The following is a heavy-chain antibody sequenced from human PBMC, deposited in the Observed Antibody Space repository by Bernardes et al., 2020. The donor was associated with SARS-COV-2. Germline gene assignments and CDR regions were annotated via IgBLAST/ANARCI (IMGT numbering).Heavy chain of an antibody. V-gene: IGHV4-31*03. J-gene: IGHJ3*02. Sequence: SETLSLTCTVSGGSISSGGYYWNWIRQHPGKGLEWIGTIYYRGSTYYNPSLKSRLTISLDTSKNQYSLNLTSVTSADTAVYYCARDLGYYDSTGFVHAFPIWGQGTMVTVSS. CDR2: IYYRGST. D-gene: IGHD3-22*01. CDR3: ARDLGYYDSTGFVHAFPI. CDR1: GGSISSGGYY.